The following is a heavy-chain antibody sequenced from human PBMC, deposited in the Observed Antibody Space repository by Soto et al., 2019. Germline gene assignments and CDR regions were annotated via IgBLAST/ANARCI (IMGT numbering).Heavy chain of an antibody. CDR3: ARTPRAQMIVLEAATRMDF. J-gene: IGHJ4*02. D-gene: IGHD2-15*01. V-gene: IGHV1-18*04. Sequence: ASVKVSCKASGYTFTSYGFNWVRQAPGQGLEWMGWISPYNGDTNYAQNFQGRVTLTTDTSTSTAYMELRSLTSDDTAIYYCARTPRAQMIVLEAATRMDFWRQGTLVTVS. CDR1: GYTFTSYG. CDR2: ISPYNGDT.